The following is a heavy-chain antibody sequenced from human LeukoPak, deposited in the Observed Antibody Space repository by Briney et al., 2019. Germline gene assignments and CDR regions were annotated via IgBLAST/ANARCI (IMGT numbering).Heavy chain of an antibody. V-gene: IGHV1-8*03. J-gene: IGHJ5*01. D-gene: IGHD2-15*01. CDR2: MNPNSGNT. CDR3: ARMDGLCSGGSCPNWFDP. CDR1: GYTFTSYD. Sequence: ASVTVSCTASGYTFTSYDINWVRQATGQGLEWMGWMNPNSGNTGYAQKFQGRVTITRNTSISTAYMELSSLRSEDTAVYYCARMDGLCSGGSCPNWFDPWGQGTLVTVSS.